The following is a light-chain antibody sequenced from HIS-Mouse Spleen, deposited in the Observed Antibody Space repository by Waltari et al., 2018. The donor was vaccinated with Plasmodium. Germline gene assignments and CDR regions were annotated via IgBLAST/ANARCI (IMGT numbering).Light chain of an antibody. CDR2: EDS. CDR1: ALPNKY. J-gene: IGLJ3*02. CDR3: YSTDSSGNHRV. V-gene: IGLV3-10*01. Sequence: SYELTQPPSVSVSPGQTARITCSGDALPNKYAYWYQQKSGQSPVLVIYEDSKRPSGIPERFSGSSSGTMATLTISVAQVEDEADYYCYSTDSSGNHRVFGGGTKLTVL.